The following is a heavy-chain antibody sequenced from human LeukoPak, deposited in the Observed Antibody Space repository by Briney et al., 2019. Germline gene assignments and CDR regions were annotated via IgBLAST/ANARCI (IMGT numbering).Heavy chain of an antibody. V-gene: IGHV3-30*02. CDR3: AKDLDYYDFWSGLDY. CDR1: GFTFSSYA. CDR2: IRYDGSNK. D-gene: IGHD3-3*01. Sequence: GGSLRLSCAASGFTFSSYAMSWVRQAPGKGLEWVAFIRYDGSNKYYADSVKGRFTISRDNSKNTLYLQMNSLRAEDTAVYYCAKDLDYYDFWSGLDYWGQGTLVTVSS. J-gene: IGHJ4*02.